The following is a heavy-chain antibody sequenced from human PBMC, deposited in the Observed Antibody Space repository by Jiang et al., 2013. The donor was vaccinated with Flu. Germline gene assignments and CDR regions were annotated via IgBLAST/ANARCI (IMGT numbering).Heavy chain of an antibody. CDR3: ARDLDYDSDYSDAFDM. J-gene: IGHJ3*02. CDR1: GGVHQYLL. D-gene: IGHD3-22*01. V-gene: IGHV4-59*01. Sequence: TLSLTCTVSGGVHQYLLLELDPAVPRKGLEWIGYISYSGVTGYNPSLRSRITMSIDTPRNQFFLQLSSVTAADSAMYYCARDLDYDSDYSDAFDMWGQGTLVTVSS. CDR2: ISYSGVT.